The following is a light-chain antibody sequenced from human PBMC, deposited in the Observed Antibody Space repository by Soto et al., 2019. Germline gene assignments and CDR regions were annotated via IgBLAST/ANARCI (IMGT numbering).Light chain of an antibody. Sequence: QSVLTQPASVSGSPGPSITISCTGTSSDVGSYNLVSWYQQHPGKAPKLIIYEVSERPSGVSHRFSGSKSGNTASLTISGLQAEDEADYYCCSYATPRLFGGGTKLTVL. J-gene: IGLJ2*01. CDR1: SSDVGSYNL. CDR3: CSYATPRL. V-gene: IGLV2-23*02. CDR2: EVS.